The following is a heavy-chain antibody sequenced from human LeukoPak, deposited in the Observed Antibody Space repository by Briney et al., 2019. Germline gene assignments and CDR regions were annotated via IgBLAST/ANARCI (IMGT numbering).Heavy chain of an antibody. CDR1: GGSFSGYY. CDR2: IYYSGST. J-gene: IGHJ4*02. Sequence: SETLSLTCAVYGGSFSGYYWGWIRQPPGKGLEWIGSIYYSGSTYYNPSLKSRVTISVDTSKNQFSLKLSSVTAADTAVYYCAREAVLYYYGSGSYYNVPILDYWGQGTLVTVSS. CDR3: AREAVLYYYGSGSYYNVPILDY. D-gene: IGHD3-10*01. V-gene: IGHV4-34*01.